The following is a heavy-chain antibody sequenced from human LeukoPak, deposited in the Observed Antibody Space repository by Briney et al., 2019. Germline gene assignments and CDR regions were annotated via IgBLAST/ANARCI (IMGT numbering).Heavy chain of an antibody. D-gene: IGHD6-19*01. CDR1: GGSFSGYY. J-gene: IGHJ4*02. Sequence: SETLSLTCAVYGGSFSGYYWSWIRQPPGKGLEWLGEINHSGSTNYNPSLKSRVTISVDTSKNQFSLKLSSVTAAGTAVYYCARGLGGWLRLFDYWGQGTLVTVSS. V-gene: IGHV4-34*01. CDR3: ARGLGGWLRLFDY. CDR2: INHSGST.